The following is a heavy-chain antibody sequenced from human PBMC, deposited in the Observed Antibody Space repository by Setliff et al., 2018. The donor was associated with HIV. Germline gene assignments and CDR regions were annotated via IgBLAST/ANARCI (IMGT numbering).Heavy chain of an antibody. J-gene: IGHJ3*02. CDR1: GYTFTSYY. CDR2: INPSGGST. Sequence: ASVKVSCKASGYTFTSYYMHWVRQAPGQGLEWMGIINPSGGSTSYAQKFQGRVTMTRDTSTSTVYMELSSLRSEDTAVYYCARVRPKNRYYNFWSGYFGAFDIWGQGTKVTVSS. CDR3: ARVRPKNRYYNFWSGYFGAFDI. D-gene: IGHD3-3*01. V-gene: IGHV1-46*01.